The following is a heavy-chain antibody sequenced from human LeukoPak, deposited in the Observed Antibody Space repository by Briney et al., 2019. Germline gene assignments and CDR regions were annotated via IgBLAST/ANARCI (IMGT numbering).Heavy chain of an antibody. CDR3: AGGLAYCGGDCRLGDY. J-gene: IGHJ4*02. Sequence: GGSLRLSCAASGFSVSINYMSWVRQAPGTGLEWVSVIYSGGSTYYADSVKGRFTISRDNSMNTLYLQMNSLRAEDTAVYYCAGGLAYCGGDCRLGDYWGQGTLVTVSS. V-gene: IGHV3-66*01. CDR1: GFSVSINY. D-gene: IGHD2-21*02. CDR2: IYSGGST.